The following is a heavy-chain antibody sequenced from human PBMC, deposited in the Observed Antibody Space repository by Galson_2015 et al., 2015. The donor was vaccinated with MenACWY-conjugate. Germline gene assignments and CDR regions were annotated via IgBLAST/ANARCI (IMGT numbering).Heavy chain of an antibody. CDR2: IVPMLGIG. CDR3: ATFPISQYGMDV. V-gene: IGHV1-69*04. D-gene: IGHD1-14*01. CDR1: GGTFRSYA. Sequence: SVQGSCTASGGTFRSYAISWMRQAPGQGLEWMGRIVPMLGIGNYGQKFQGGVSITADKSTGATYMELSSLRSEHTAVYYCATFPISQYGMDVWGQGTTVTVS. J-gene: IGHJ6*02.